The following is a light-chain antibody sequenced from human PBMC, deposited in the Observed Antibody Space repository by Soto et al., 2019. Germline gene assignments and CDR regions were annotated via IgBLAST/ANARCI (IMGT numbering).Light chain of an antibody. CDR2: GAS. J-gene: IGKJ1*01. Sequence: EIVMTHSPATLSVSPGERVTLSCSASQGVSTKLAWYQQKPGQAPRLLIFGASARATDIPARFSGSGSGIDFTLTISSLQSEDFAVYYCQQHNLWPWTFGQGTKVDIK. CDR1: QGVSTK. CDR3: QQHNLWPWT. V-gene: IGKV3-15*01.